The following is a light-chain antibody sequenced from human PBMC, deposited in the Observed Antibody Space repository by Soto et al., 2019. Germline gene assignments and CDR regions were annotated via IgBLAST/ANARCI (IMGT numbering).Light chain of an antibody. CDR1: QSVRSNY. CDR3: QQYASSPLT. V-gene: IGKV3-20*01. J-gene: IGKJ4*01. Sequence: EIVLTQSPGTLSLSSGERATLSCRASQSVRSNYLAWYQQKPGQAPRLLIYGASSRATGIPDRFGGSGSGTEFTLTISRLEPEDFAVYDCQQYASSPLTFGGGTKVEIK. CDR2: GAS.